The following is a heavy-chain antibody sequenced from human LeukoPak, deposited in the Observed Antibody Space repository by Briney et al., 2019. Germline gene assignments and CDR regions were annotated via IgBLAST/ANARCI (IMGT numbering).Heavy chain of an antibody. J-gene: IGHJ4*02. CDR2: ISGSGGST. CDR1: GFTFSSYA. CDR3: AKTGSALESLVGELLYFDY. Sequence: GGSLRLSCAASGFTFSSYAMSWVRQAPGKGLEWVSAISGSGGSTYYADSVKGRFTISRDNSKNTLYLQMNSLRAEGTAVYYCAKTGSALESLVGELLYFDYWGQGTLVTVSS. V-gene: IGHV3-23*01. D-gene: IGHD3-10*01.